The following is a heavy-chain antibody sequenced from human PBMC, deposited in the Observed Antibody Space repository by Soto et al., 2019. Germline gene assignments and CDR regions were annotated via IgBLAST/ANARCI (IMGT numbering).Heavy chain of an antibody. CDR2: INHSGST. CDR1: GGSFSGYY. Sequence: SETLSLTCAVYGGSFSGYYWSWIRQPPGKGLEWIGEINHSGSTNYNPSLKSRVTISVDTSKNQFFLKLSSVTAADTAVYYCARAWGKMTTAHTVDYWGQGTLVTVS. CDR3: ARAWGKMTTAHTVDY. J-gene: IGHJ4*02. V-gene: IGHV4-34*01. D-gene: IGHD4-17*01.